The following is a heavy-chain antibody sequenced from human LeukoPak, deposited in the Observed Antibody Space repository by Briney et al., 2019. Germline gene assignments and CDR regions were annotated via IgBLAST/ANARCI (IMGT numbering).Heavy chain of an antibody. CDR3: ARSVPALYNASYCSSTSCYKLGDY. CDR2: ISAYNGNT. V-gene: IGHV1-18*01. D-gene: IGHD2-2*02. Sequence: ASVKVSCKASGYTFTSYGISWVRQAPGQGLEWMGWISAYNGNTNYAQKLQGRVTMTTDTSTSTAYMELRSLRPDDTAVYYCARSVPALYNASYCSSTSCYKLGDYWGQGTLVTVSS. J-gene: IGHJ4*02. CDR1: GYTFTSYG.